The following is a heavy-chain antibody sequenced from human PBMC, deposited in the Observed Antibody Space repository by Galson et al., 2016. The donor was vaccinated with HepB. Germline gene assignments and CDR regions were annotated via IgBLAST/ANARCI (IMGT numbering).Heavy chain of an antibody. D-gene: IGHD2-2*01. V-gene: IGHV3-23*01. Sequence: SLRLSCAASGFIFSSEAMSWVRQAPGKGLEWVSTITGTGGNTDYPRSVKGRFTISRDNSKNALYLQMNSLGAEDTAIYYCAKRVRDQVLSAMDVWGQGTTVTVSS. CDR1: GFIFSSEA. CDR2: ITGTGGNT. CDR3: AKRVRDQVLSAMDV. J-gene: IGHJ6*02.